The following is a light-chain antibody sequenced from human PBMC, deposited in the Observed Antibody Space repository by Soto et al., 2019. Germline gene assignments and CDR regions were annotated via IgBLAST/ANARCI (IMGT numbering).Light chain of an antibody. Sequence: SYELTQPPSVSVAPGKTAMITRGGNNIGTKSVHWYQQRPGQAPVVVIYYDTDRPSGIPERFSGSSSGNTATLTISRAEAGDEADYYCQVWDSSSAHVVFGGGTKLTVL. CDR1: NIGTKS. CDR2: YDT. CDR3: QVWDSSSAHVV. J-gene: IGLJ2*01. V-gene: IGLV3-21*04.